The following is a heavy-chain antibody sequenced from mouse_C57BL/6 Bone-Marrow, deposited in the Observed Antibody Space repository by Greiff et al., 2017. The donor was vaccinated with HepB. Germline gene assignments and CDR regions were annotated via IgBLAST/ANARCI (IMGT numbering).Heavy chain of an antibody. V-gene: IGHV2-9-1*01. CDR3: ARNYYGSSLDYYFDY. D-gene: IGHD1-1*01. Sequence: VKLVESGPGLVAPSQSLSITCTVSGFSLTSYAISWVRQPPGKGLEWLGVIWTGGGTNYNSALKSRLSISKDNSKSQVFLKMNSLQTDDTARYYCARNYYGSSLDYYFDYWGQGTTLTVSS. J-gene: IGHJ2*01. CDR1: GFSLTSYA. CDR2: IWTGGGT.